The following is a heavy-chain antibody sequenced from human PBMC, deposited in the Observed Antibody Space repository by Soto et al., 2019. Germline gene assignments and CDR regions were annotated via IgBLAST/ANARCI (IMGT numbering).Heavy chain of an antibody. CDR3: AILAAAVGY. Sequence: KPSETLSLTCTVSGGSISSYYWSWIRQPPGKGLEWIGYIYYSGSTNYNPSLKSRVTISVDTSKNQFSLKLSSVTAADTAVYYCAILAAAVGYWGQGTLVPVSS. J-gene: IGHJ4*02. V-gene: IGHV4-59*01. CDR2: IYYSGST. CDR1: GGSISSYY. D-gene: IGHD6-13*01.